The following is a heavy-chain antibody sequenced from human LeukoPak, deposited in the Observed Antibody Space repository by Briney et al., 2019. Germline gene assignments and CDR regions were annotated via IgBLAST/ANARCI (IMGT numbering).Heavy chain of an antibody. J-gene: IGHJ4*02. CDR1: GFTFSDYY. Sequence: GGSLRLSCAASGFTFSDYYMSWIRQAPGKGLEWVSYMSTSDSPIYYTDSVKGRFTISRDNAKNSLYLQMNGLRASDTAVYYCARDRFGGWSSGGFDYWGQGTLVTVSS. CDR2: MSTSDSPI. CDR3: ARDRFGGWSSGGFDY. D-gene: IGHD6-19*01. V-gene: IGHV3-11*04.